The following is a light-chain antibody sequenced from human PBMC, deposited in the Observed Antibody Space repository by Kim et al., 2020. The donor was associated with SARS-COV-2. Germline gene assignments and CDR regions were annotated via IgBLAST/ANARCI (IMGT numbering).Light chain of an antibody. CDR2: GAS. CDR1: QSVSSSY. CDR3: QQDYNLPT. J-gene: IGKJ1*01. V-gene: IGKV3D-7*01. Sequence: PGERVTLSYRASQSVSSSYLTWYQQKPGQAPRLLIYGASTRATGIPASFSGSGSGTDFTLTISSLQPEDFAVYYCQQDYNLPTFGQGTKVDIK.